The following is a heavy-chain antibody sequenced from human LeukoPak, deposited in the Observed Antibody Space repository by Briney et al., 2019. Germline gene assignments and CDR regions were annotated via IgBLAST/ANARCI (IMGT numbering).Heavy chain of an antibody. V-gene: IGHV3-23*01. CDR1: GFTFSSYD. D-gene: IGHD3-10*01. CDR2: ISGSGGSA. Sequence: GGSLRLSCAASGFTFSSYDMNWVRQAPGKGLEWASVISGSGGSAYYADSVKGRFTISRDNSKNTLYLQMNSLRAEDTAVYYCVKMGGRSYGSGSYFVNWGQGTLVTVSS. CDR3: VKMGGRSYGSGSYFVN. J-gene: IGHJ4*02.